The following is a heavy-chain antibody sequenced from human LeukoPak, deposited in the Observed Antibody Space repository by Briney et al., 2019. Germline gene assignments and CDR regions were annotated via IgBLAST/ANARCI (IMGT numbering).Heavy chain of an antibody. D-gene: IGHD3/OR15-3a*01. CDR1: EFTFSRYT. CDR3: ARGTGNYYGY. CDR2: ITGSSTFI. Sequence: GGSLRLSSAASEFTFSRYTMNWVRQAPGMGLEWISSITGSSTFIYYSDSVRGRFTISRDNANNSLYLQMNSLRAEDTAVYYCARGTGNYYGYWGQGTLVTVSS. J-gene: IGHJ4*02. V-gene: IGHV3-21*01.